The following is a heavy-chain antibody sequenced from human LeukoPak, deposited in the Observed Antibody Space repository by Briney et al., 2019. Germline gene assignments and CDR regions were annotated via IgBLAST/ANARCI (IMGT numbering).Heavy chain of an antibody. CDR1: GGSITTSNYY. J-gene: IGHJ5*02. CDR2: IYYSGSA. D-gene: IGHD1-7*01. V-gene: IGHV4-39*07. Sequence: SETLSLTCAVSGGSITTSNYYWGWIRQPPGTGLEWIGTIYYSGSAYYNPSLTSRVTISVDTSKSQFSLSLRSVTAADTAVYYCARSSITGTIYHWGQGTLVTVSS. CDR3: ARSSITGTIYH.